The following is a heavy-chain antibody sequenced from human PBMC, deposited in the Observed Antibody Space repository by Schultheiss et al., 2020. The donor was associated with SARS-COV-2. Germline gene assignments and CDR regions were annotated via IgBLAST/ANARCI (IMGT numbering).Heavy chain of an antibody. CDR3: ARDPTQTYYFDY. D-gene: IGHD2-15*01. J-gene: IGHJ4*02. Sequence: GESLKISCAASGFTFINYWMTWVRQAPGKGLEWVAVISYDGSNNYYADSVKGRFTISRDNSKNTLYLQMNSLRAEDTAVYYCARDPTQTYYFDYWGQGTLVTVSS. CDR1: GFTFINYW. V-gene: IGHV3-30-3*01. CDR2: ISYDGSNN.